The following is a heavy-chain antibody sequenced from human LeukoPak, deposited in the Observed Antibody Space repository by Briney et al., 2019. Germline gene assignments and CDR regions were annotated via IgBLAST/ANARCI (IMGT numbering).Heavy chain of an antibody. D-gene: IGHD4-11*01. Sequence: SETLSLTCTVSGGSISSYYWSWIRQPPGKGLEWNGYIYTSGSTNYNPSLKSRVTISVDTSKNQFSLKLSSVTAADTAVYYCARNDYSSAFDIWGQGTMVTVSS. CDR1: GGSISSYY. V-gene: IGHV4-4*09. CDR2: IYTSGST. J-gene: IGHJ3*02. CDR3: ARNDYSSAFDI.